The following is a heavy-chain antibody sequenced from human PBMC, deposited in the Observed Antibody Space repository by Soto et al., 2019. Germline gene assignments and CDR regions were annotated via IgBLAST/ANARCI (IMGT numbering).Heavy chain of an antibody. Sequence: QLQLVQSGAEVKKPGTSVKVSCKTSGYTFIGYYIHWVRQAPGQGLEWMGRINPNSGGTNYAQKFQGWVTMTRDTSISTAYMELNRLRSDDTAVYYCARDDLDAFDIWGQGTMVTVSS. V-gene: IGHV1-2*04. J-gene: IGHJ3*02. CDR3: ARDDLDAFDI. CDR2: INPNSGGT. CDR1: GYTFIGYY.